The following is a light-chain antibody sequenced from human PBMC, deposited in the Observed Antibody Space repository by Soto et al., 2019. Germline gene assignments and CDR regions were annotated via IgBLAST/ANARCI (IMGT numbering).Light chain of an antibody. CDR2: ATS. J-gene: IGKJ1*01. Sequence: EIVLTQSPGTLSLSPGETATLSCSASQTVNSDYLAWFQQRPGQAPRLLIFATSRRATDIPDRFSGSGSGTDFTLAIRRLEPEDFAVYYCHQFGYSPRTCGQGTKGDIK. CDR1: QTVNSDY. CDR3: HQFGYSPRT. V-gene: IGKV3-20*01.